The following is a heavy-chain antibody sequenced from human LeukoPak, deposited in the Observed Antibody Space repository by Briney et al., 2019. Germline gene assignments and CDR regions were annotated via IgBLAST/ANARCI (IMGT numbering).Heavy chain of an antibody. CDR1: GITLSNYG. D-gene: IGHD3-22*01. Sequence: GGSLRLSCAVSGITLSNYGMSWVRQAPGKGLEWVAGISDSGGSTNYADSVKGRFTVSRDNPKNTLYLQMNSPRAEDTAVYFCAKRGVVIRVILVGFHKEAYYFDSWGQGALVTVSS. V-gene: IGHV3-23*01. CDR3: AKRGVVIRVILVGFHKEAYYFDS. J-gene: IGHJ4*02. CDR2: ISDSGGST.